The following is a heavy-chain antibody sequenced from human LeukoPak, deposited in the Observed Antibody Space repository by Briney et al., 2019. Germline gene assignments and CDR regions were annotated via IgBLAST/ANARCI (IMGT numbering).Heavy chain of an antibody. Sequence: PSETLSLTCTVSGGSISSYYWSWIRQPPGKGLEWIGYIYYSGSTNYNPSLKSRVTISVDTSKNQFSLKLSSVTAADTAVYYCARGDGGVLRYFDWHHWGQGTLVTVSS. D-gene: IGHD3-9*01. V-gene: IGHV4-59*01. CDR2: IYYSGST. CDR3: ARGDGGVLRYFDWHH. CDR1: GGSISSYY. J-gene: IGHJ5*02.